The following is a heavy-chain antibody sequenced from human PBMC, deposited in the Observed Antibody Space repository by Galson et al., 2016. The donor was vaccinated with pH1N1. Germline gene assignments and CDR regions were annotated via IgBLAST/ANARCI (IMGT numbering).Heavy chain of an antibody. Sequence: SVKVSCKASGYTFTDYDINWVRQGTGQGLEWMGWMNPNNDNTGYALKFKGRVTITADGSLHTAFMELSGLTSQDTAVYYCARTPTSVVTVYSPFDVWGQGTTVTVSS. D-gene: IGHD4-23*01. CDR1: GYTFTDYD. J-gene: IGHJ6*02. CDR3: ARTPTSVVTVYSPFDV. CDR2: MNPNNDNT. V-gene: IGHV1-8*01.